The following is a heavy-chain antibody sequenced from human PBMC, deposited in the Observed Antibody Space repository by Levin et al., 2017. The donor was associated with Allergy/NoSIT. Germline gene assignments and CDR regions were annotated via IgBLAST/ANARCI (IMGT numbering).Heavy chain of an antibody. D-gene: IGHD3-9*01. J-gene: IGHJ6*02. Sequence: KPGGSLRLSCAASGFTFSSYSMNWVRQAPGKGLEWVSSISSSSSYIYYADSVKGRFTISRDNAKNSLYLQMNSLRAEDTAVYYCARDGDWSRYYYGMDVWGQGTTVTVSS. CDR3: ARDGDWSRYYYGMDV. CDR2: ISSSSSYI. CDR1: GFTFSSYS. V-gene: IGHV3-21*01.